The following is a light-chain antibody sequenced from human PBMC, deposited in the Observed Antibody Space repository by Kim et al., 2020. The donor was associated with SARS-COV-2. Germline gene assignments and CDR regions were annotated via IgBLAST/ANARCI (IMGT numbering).Light chain of an antibody. J-gene: IGKJ2*01. CDR3: QQVNNFPHT. Sequence: DIQMTQSPSAVSASIGDRVTITCRASEGIGAWLAWYQQKAGTAPKLLIHTTSRLQSGVPSRFSGSGSGTEFILTISDLQPEDYATYYCQQVNNFPHTFGQGTKLEI. CDR1: EGIGAW. CDR2: TTS. V-gene: IGKV1-12*01.